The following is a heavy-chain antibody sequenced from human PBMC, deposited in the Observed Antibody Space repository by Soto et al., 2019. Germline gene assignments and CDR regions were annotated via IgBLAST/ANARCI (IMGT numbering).Heavy chain of an antibody. CDR1: GGTFSSYA. CDR3: ARSQGSSSSLEIYYYYYYGMDV. CDR2: IIPIFGTA. Sequence: QVQLVQSGAEVKKPGPSVKVSCKASGGTFSSYAISWVRQAPGQGLEWMGGIIPIFGTANYAQKLQGRVTITADESTSTAYMELRRLRSEDTAVYYCARSQGSSSSLEIYYYYYYGMDVWGQGTTVTVSS. J-gene: IGHJ6*02. V-gene: IGHV1-69*01. D-gene: IGHD2-2*01.